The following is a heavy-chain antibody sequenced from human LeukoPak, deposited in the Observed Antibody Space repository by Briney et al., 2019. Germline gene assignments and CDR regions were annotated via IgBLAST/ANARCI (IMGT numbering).Heavy chain of an antibody. Sequence: GGSLRLSCAASGFTFSSYGMHWVRQAPGKGLEWVAFIRYDGSNKYYADSVKGRFTISRDNPKNTLYLQMNSLRAEDTAVYYCAKGPVRGVIMDYWGQGTLVTVSS. V-gene: IGHV3-30*02. D-gene: IGHD3-10*01. CDR1: GFTFSSYG. J-gene: IGHJ4*02. CDR2: IRYDGSNK. CDR3: AKGPVRGVIMDY.